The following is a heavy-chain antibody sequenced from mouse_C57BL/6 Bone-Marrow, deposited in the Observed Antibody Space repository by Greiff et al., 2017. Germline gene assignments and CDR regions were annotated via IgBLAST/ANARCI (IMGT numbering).Heavy chain of an antibody. CDR2: IDPSDSDT. Sequence: VQLQQPGAELVRPGSSVKLSCKASGYTFTSYWMHWVKQRPIQGLEWIGNIDPSDSDTHYNQKFKDKATLTVDTSSSTAYMQLSSLTSEDSAVYYCARGAIDYWGQGTSVTVSS. V-gene: IGHV1-52*01. CDR1: GYTFTSYW. CDR3: ARGAIDY. J-gene: IGHJ4*01.